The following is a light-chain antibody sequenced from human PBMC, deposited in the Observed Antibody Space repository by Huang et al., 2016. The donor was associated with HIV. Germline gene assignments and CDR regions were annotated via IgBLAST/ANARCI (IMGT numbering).Light chain of an antibody. V-gene: IGKV3-15*01. Sequence: EIVMTQSPATLSVSPGERATLSCRASQSVSSKLAWYQQRPGQAPRLLIYDASTRATGIPARFSGRGSGTEFTLTISSLQSEDFAVYYCQQYSNWPPLTFGGGTKVEIE. CDR3: QQYSNWPPLT. CDR1: QSVSSK. CDR2: DAS. J-gene: IGKJ4*01.